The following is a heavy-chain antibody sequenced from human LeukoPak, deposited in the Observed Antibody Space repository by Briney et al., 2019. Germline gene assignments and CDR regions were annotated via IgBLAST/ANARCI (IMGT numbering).Heavy chain of an antibody. CDR1: GYTFTSCG. CDR2: INAGNGNT. D-gene: IGHD4-17*01. V-gene: IGHV1-3*01. CDR3: AGGLTTVTSYYFDY. J-gene: IGHJ4*02. Sequence: ASVKVSCKTSGYTFTSCGISWVRQAPGQRLEWMGWINAGNGNTKYSQKFQGRVTITRDTSASTAYMELSSLRSEDTAVYYCAGGLTTVTSYYFDYWGQGTLVTVSS.